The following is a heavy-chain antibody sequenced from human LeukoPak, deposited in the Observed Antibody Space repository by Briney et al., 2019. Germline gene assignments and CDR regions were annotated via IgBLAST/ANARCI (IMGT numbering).Heavy chain of an antibody. V-gene: IGHV4-34*01. D-gene: IGHD3-10*01. CDR1: GGSFSGYY. Sequence: PSETLSLTCAVYGGSFSGYYWSWIRQPPGKGLEWIGEIYHSGSTNYNPSLKSRVTISVDTSKNQFSLKLSSVTAADTAVYYCARGALRYYYGSGTPPYFDYWGQGTLVTVSS. CDR2: IYHSGST. CDR3: ARGALRYYYGSGTPPYFDY. J-gene: IGHJ4*02.